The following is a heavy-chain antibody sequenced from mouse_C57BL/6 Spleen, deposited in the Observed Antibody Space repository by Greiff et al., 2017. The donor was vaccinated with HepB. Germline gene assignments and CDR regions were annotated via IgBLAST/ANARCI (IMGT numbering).Heavy chain of an antibody. Sequence: DVMLVESGGDLVKPGGSLKLSCAASGFTFSSYGMSWVRQTPDKRLEWVATISSGGSYTYYPDSVKGRFTISRDNAKNTLYLQMSSLKSEDTAMYYCARRDVWGTGTTVTVSS. CDR2: ISSGGSYT. V-gene: IGHV5-6*02. CDR3: ARRDV. J-gene: IGHJ1*03. CDR1: GFTFSSYG.